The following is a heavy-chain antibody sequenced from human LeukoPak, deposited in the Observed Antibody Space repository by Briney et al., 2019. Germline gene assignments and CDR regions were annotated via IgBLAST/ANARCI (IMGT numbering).Heavy chain of an antibody. CDR2: IYYSGST. Sequence: PSETLSLTCTVSGGSISSSSYYWGWIRQPPGKGLEWIGSIYYSGSTYYNPSLKSRVTISVDTSKNQFSLKLSSVTAADTAVYYCARQRYYGSGSYFTLYYYYYMDVWGKGTTVTISS. D-gene: IGHD3-10*01. V-gene: IGHV4-39*01. CDR3: ARQRYYGSGSYFTLYYYYYMDV. J-gene: IGHJ6*03. CDR1: GGSISSSSYY.